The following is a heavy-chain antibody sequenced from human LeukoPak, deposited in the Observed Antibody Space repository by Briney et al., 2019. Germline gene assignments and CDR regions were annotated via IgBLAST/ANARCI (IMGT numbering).Heavy chain of an antibody. V-gene: IGHV3-23*01. CDR2: TDGSGTST. CDR1: GFTFSGNG. J-gene: IGHJ4*02. CDR3: AKRLLTSAVTMFDY. Sequence: GGSLRLSCAASGFTFSGNGMSWVRQAPGKGLEWVSSTDGSGTSTYYADSVKGRFSISRDNSKNTLYLQMNSLRVEDTAVYYCAKRLLTSAVTMFDYWGQGTLVTVSS. D-gene: IGHD4-17*01.